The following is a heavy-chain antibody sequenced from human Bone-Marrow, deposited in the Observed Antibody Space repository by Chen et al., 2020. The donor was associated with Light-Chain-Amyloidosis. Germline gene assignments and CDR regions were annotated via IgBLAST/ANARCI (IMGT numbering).Heavy chain of an antibody. CDR3: ARTTLRYLDY. V-gene: IGHV3-74*01. CDR1: GFSFSTYW. D-gene: IGHD3-9*01. J-gene: IGHJ4*02. CDR2: TNSAGTST. Sequence: EVLQVESGGEVVQPGGSLRLSCTASGFSFSTYWMHWVRQSPGKGLVSVSRTNSAGTSTTYADSVKGRFTVSRDNTKNTMYLEMNSLRVEDTAVYYCARTTLRYLDYWGQGTLVTVSS.